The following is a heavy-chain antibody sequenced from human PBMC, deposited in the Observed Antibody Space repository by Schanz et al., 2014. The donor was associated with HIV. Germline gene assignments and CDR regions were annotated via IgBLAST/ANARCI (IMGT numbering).Heavy chain of an antibody. D-gene: IGHD4-17*01. J-gene: IGHJ6*02. CDR2: IRAAGDT. Sequence: EVQILESGGGLVQPGGSLRLSCVVSGFPFSSPAMSWVRQAPGKGLEWVSDIRAAGDTYYGDSVKGRFTVSKDISQNTVYLQMNSLRVEDTAMYYCARDRMDTVVSYYYYYGMDVWGQGTTVTVSS. V-gene: IGHV3-23*01. CDR3: ARDRMDTVVSYYYYYGMDV. CDR1: GFPFSSPA.